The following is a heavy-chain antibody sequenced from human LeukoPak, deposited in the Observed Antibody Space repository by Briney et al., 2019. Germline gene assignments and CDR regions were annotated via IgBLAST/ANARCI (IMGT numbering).Heavy chain of an antibody. Sequence: PGGSLRLSCAASGFSLSSYAMSWVRQAPGKGLEWVSAISSSDDGTYHAGSVRGRFTISRDSSKNTLYLQMNSLRAEDTAVYYCAELGITMIGGVWGKGTTVTSSS. D-gene: IGHD3-10*02. V-gene: IGHV3-23*01. J-gene: IGHJ6*04. CDR3: AELGITMIGGV. CDR2: ISSSDDGT. CDR1: GFSLSSYA.